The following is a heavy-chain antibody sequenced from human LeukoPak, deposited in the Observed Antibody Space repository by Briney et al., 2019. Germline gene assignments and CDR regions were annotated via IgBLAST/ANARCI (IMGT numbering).Heavy chain of an antibody. CDR1: GFTFDDYA. J-gene: IGHJ6*02. D-gene: IGHD5-18*01. CDR2: ISWNSGSI. Sequence: PGGSLRLSCAASGFTFDDYAMHWVRQAPGKGLEWVSGISWNSGSIGYADSVKGRFTISRDNAKNSLYLQMNSLRAEDTALYYCAKPAMVKQIGYYYGMDVWGQGTTVTVSS. V-gene: IGHV3-9*01. CDR3: AKPAMVKQIGYYYGMDV.